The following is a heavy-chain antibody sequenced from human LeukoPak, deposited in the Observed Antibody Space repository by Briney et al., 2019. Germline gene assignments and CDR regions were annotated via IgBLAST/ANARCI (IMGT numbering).Heavy chain of an antibody. V-gene: IGHV4-59*01. CDR2: IYYSGTT. Sequence: SETLSLTCTVSGGSISNYYWSWVRQPPGKGLEWIGYIYYSGTTNYNPSLKSRVTISVDTSKNQFSLKLSSVTAADTAVYYCARGIYSISRKPLPFDYWGQGTLVTVSS. CDR1: GGSISNYY. CDR3: ARGIYSISRKPLPFDY. J-gene: IGHJ4*02. D-gene: IGHD6-13*01.